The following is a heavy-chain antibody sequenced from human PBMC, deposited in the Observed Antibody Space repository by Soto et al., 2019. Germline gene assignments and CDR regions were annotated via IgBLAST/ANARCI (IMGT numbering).Heavy chain of an antibody. D-gene: IGHD3-22*01. CDR2: LIPIFETP. J-gene: IGHJ4*02. CDR3: ATGTLSEYHYYSSGYYLAY. CDR1: GGTFSRLP. Sequence: QVQVVQSGAEVKKPGSSVKVSCKTSGGTFSRLPISWVRQAPGQGLEWMGGLIPIFETPNYAHEFRGRVTITADESTTTAYMELSSLRSEDTGVYYCATGTLSEYHYYSSGYYLAYWGQGTLVTVSS. V-gene: IGHV1-69*01.